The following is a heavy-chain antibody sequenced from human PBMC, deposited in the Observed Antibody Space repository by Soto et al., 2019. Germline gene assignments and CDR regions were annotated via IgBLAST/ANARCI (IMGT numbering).Heavy chain of an antibody. CDR3: ARVGVLQQLGYYYGMDV. J-gene: IGHJ6*02. V-gene: IGHV3-13*01. CDR1: GFTFSSYD. CDR2: IGTAGDT. Sequence: GGSLRLSCAASGFTFSSYDMHWVRQATGKGLEWVSAIGTAGDTYYPGSVKGRFTISRENAKNSLYLQMNSLRAEDTAVYYCARVGVLQQLGYYYGMDVWGQGTTVTVSS. D-gene: IGHD6-13*01.